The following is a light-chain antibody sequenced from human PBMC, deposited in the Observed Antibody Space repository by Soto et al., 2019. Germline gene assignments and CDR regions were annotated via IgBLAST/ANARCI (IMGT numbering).Light chain of an antibody. CDR1: QSVGSN. CDR3: QQYDNLPLT. CDR2: GAS. J-gene: IGKJ3*01. Sequence: ERVMTQSPATLSVSPGERATLSCRASQSVGSNLAWYQQKPGQAPRLLIFGASSRATGVPARFSGSGSGTDFSLPINRLQSEDFAVYFCQQYDNLPLTFGPGTKVDIK. V-gene: IGKV3-15*01.